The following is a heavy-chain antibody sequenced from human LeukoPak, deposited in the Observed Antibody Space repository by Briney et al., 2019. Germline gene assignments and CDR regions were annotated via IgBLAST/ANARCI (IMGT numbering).Heavy chain of an antibody. CDR2: IYYSGST. CDR3: ARGNRLRIFQLDY. CDR1: GVSLSSYY. V-gene: IGHV4-59*01. J-gene: IGHJ4*02. Sequence: SETLSLICTVSGVSLSSYYWSWLRQPPGKGLEWIGYIYYSGSTNYNPSLKSRVTISVDTSKNQFSLKLSSVTAADTAVYYCARGNRLRIFQLDYWGQGTLVTVSS. D-gene: IGHD1-14*01.